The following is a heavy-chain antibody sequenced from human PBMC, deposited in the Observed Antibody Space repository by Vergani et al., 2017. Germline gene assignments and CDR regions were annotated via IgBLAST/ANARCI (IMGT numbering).Heavy chain of an antibody. Sequence: QVQLVQSGAEVKKPGSSVKVSCKASGGTFSSYAMHWVRQAPGKGLEWVAVISYDGSNKYYADSVKGRFTISRDNSKNTLYLQMNSLRAEDTAVYYCARDISADCSSTSCYSGAFDIWGQGTMVTVSS. CDR1: GGTFSSYA. J-gene: IGHJ3*02. CDR2: ISYDGSNK. CDR3: ARDISADCSSTSCYSGAFDI. V-gene: IGHV3-30-3*01. D-gene: IGHD2-2*02.